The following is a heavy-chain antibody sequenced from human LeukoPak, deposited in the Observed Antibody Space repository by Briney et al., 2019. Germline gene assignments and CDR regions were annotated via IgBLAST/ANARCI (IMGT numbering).Heavy chain of an antibody. CDR1: GFTFSSYE. D-gene: IGHD3-3*01. CDR2: ISYDGSNK. CDR3: ANGAFGVVMVDYMDV. V-gene: IGHV3-30*18. Sequence: GGSLRLSCAASGFTFSSYEMNWVRQAPGKGLEWVAVISYDGSNKYYADSVKGRFTISRDNSKNTLYLQMNSLRAEDTAVYYCANGAFGVVMVDYMDVWGKGTTVTVSS. J-gene: IGHJ6*03.